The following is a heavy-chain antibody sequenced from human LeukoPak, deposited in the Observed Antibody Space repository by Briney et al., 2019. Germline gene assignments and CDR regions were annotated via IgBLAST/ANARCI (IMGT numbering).Heavy chain of an antibody. D-gene: IGHD3-22*01. Sequence: SETLSLTCTVSGGPISSGGYYWSWIRQHPGKGLEWIGYIYYSGSTYYNPSLKSRVTISVDTSKNQFSLKLSSVTAADTAVYYCARAERITMIVAFDYWGQGTLVTVSS. V-gene: IGHV4-31*03. CDR1: GGPISSGGYY. CDR3: ARAERITMIVAFDY. J-gene: IGHJ4*02. CDR2: IYYSGST.